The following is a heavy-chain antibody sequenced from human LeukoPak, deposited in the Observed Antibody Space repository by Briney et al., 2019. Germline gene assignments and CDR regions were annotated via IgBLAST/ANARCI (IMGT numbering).Heavy chain of an antibody. CDR3: ARSLGRSYSDY. CDR2: IHYSGST. D-gene: IGHD1-14*01. J-gene: IGHJ4*02. V-gene: IGHV4-30-4*01. Sequence: SETLSLTCTVSGGSISSGDYYWSWIRQPPGKGLEWIGYIHYSGSTFYNPSLKSRVTISVDTSKNQFSLNLSSVTAADTAVYYCARSLGRSYSDYWGQGTLVTVSS. CDR1: GGSISSGDYY.